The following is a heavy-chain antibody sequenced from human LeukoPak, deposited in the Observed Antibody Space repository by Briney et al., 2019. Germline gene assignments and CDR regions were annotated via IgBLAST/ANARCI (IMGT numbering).Heavy chain of an antibody. Sequence: SVKVSCKASGGTFSSYAISWVRQAPGQGLEWMGGIIPIFGTANYAQKFQGRVTITADESTSTAYMELSSLRSEVTAVYYCARDFERSGYDLLTDYWGQGTLVTVSS. CDR3: ARDFERSGYDLLTDY. CDR2: IIPIFGTA. V-gene: IGHV1-69*13. J-gene: IGHJ4*02. D-gene: IGHD5-12*01. CDR1: GGTFSSYA.